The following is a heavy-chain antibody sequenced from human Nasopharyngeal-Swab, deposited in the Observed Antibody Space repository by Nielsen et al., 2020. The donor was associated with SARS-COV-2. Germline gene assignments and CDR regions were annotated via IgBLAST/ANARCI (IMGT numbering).Heavy chain of an antibody. D-gene: IGHD2-15*01. V-gene: IGHV1-46*01. CDR3: ARGGDPREVVAATDCFDP. J-gene: IGHJ5*02. Sequence: ASVKVSCKASGYTFTRYYIHWVRQAPGQGLEWMGIINPGGGSARSSQNFQGRVTMPRDTSTSTVYMELSSLRSEDTAVYYCARGGDPREVVAATDCFDPWGQGTLVTVSS. CDR1: GYTFTRYY. CDR2: INPGGGSA.